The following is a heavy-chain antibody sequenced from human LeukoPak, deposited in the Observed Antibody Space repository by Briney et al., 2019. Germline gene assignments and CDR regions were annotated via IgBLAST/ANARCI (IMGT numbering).Heavy chain of an antibody. V-gene: IGHV1-2*02. D-gene: IGHD6-13*01. J-gene: IGHJ6*02. CDR2: INPNSGGT. Sequence: GASVKVSCKASGYTFTGYYMHWVRQAPGQGLEWMGWINPNSGGTNYAQKFQGRVTMTRDTSISTAYMELSRLRSDDTAVYYCARGYSSSWLYYYYYGMDVWGQGTTVTVSS. CDR3: ARGYSSSWLYYYYYGMDV. CDR1: GYTFTGYY.